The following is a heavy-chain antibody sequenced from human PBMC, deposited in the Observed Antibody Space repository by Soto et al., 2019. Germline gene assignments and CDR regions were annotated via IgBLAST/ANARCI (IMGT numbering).Heavy chain of an antibody. CDR3: ARDSYYDFWSGYYLD. V-gene: IGHV3-9*01. D-gene: IGHD3-3*01. J-gene: IGHJ4*02. Sequence: GGSLRLSCAASGFTFDDYAMHWVRQAPGKGLEWVSGISWNSGSIGYADSVKGRFTISRDNAKNSLYLQMNSLRAEDTALYYCARDSYYDFWSGYYLDWGQGTLVTVSS. CDR1: GFTFDDYA. CDR2: ISWNSGSI.